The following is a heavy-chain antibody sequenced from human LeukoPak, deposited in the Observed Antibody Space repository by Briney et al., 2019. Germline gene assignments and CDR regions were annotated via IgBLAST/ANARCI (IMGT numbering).Heavy chain of an antibody. CDR2: ISGSGVST. V-gene: IGHV3-23*01. Sequence: GGSLRLSCAASGFTFSSHAMSWVRQVPGKGLEWVSSISGSGVSTYYADFVKGRFTISRDNSKNTLYLQMNSLRAEDTAIYSCSKPHSSSGSQTQPLDSWGQGTLVTVSS. J-gene: IGHJ4*02. CDR3: SKPHSSSGSQTQPLDS. D-gene: IGHD3-10*01. CDR1: GFTFSSHA.